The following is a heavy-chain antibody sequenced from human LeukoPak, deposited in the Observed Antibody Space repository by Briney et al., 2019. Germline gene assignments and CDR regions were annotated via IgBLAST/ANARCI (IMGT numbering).Heavy chain of an antibody. CDR2: IYTSGST. D-gene: IGHD3-3*01. CDR1: GGSISSGSYY. Sequence: PSETLSLTCTVSGGSISSGSYYWSWIRQPAGKGLEWIGRIYTSGSTNYNPSLKSRVTISVDTSKNQFSLKLSSVTAADTAVYYCARDHHNYDFWSGYSIGIDYWGQGTLVTVSS. V-gene: IGHV4-61*02. CDR3: ARDHHNYDFWSGYSIGIDY. J-gene: IGHJ4*02.